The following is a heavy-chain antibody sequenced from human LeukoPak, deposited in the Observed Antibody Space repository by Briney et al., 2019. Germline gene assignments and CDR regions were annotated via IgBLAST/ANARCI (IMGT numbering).Heavy chain of an antibody. CDR3: ARPYGVVPAAGIGWFDP. CDR2: INPNSGGT. V-gene: IGHV1-2*02. J-gene: IGHJ5*02. D-gene: IGHD2-2*01. CDR1: GYTFTGYY. Sequence: ASVKVSCKASGYTFTGYYMHWVQQAPGQGLEWMGWINPNSGGTNYAQKFQGRVTMTRDTSISTAYMELSRLRSDDTAVYYCARPYGVVPAAGIGWFDPWGQGTLVTVSS.